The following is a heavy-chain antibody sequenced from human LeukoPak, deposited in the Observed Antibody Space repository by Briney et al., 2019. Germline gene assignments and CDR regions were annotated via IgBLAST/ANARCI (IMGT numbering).Heavy chain of an antibody. CDR2: IIPIFGTA. V-gene: IGHV1-69*13. D-gene: IGHD3-3*01. J-gene: IGHJ4*02. CDR1: GGTFSSYA. Sequence: SVKVSCKASGGTFSSYAISWVRQAPGQGLEWMGGIIPIFGTANYAQKFQGRVTITADESTSTAYMELSSLRSEDTAVYYCARGSWDYDFWSGYCVDYWGRGTLVTVSS. CDR3: ARGSWDYDFWSGYCVDY.